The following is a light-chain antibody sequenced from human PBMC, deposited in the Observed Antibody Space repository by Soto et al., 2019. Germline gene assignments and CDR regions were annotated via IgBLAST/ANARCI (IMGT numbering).Light chain of an antibody. V-gene: IGKV3-15*01. CDR1: QSVSSY. CDR3: QQYHKWPPIT. Sequence: EIVLTQSPATLSLSPGERATLSCRASQSVSSYLAWYQQKPGQAPRLLIYDASTRATGIPARFSGSGSGTEFTLTISSLQSEDSAVYYCQQYHKWPPITFGQGTRLEIK. J-gene: IGKJ5*01. CDR2: DAS.